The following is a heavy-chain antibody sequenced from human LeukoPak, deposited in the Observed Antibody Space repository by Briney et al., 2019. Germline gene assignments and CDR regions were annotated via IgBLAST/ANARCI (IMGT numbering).Heavy chain of an antibody. V-gene: IGHV4-34*01. Sequence: SETLSLTCGVYGGAFVGFFWTWIRQAPGKGLEWIGEINPGGSTNFNPSLKSRVTMSVDTPKNQFSLRLTPVTAADTALYYCARGGYSRVFDYWGQGTLVTVSS. CDR3: ARGGYSRVFDY. D-gene: IGHD1-1*01. CDR2: INPGGST. J-gene: IGHJ4*02. CDR1: GGAFVGFF.